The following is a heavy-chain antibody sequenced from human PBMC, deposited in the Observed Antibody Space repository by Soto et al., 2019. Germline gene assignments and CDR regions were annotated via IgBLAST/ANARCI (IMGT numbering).Heavy chain of an antibody. CDR1: GFPLSTYG. V-gene: IGHV3-23*01. Sequence: EVQLLESGGGLVQPGGSLRLSCAASGFPLSTYGMTWVRQAPGKGLEWVSAITGTGGNTYYVDSVKGRFTSSRDNSKNMLYLQRNSLRVEDTAVYYCARIRGYWYGLDVWGQGTTVTVS. CDR3: ARIRGYWYGLDV. CDR2: ITGTGGNT. J-gene: IGHJ6*02.